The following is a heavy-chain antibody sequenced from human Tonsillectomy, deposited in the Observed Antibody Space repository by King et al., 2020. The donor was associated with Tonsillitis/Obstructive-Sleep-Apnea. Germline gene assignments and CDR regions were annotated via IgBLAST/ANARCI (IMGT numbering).Heavy chain of an antibody. D-gene: IGHD5-12*01. V-gene: IGHV4-59*01. Sequence: VQLQESGPGLVKPSETLSLTCTVSGGSISSYYWSWIRQPPGKGLEWIGYIYYSGSTNYNPSLKSRVTISVDTSKNQFSLKLSSVTAADTAVYYCARGGPISEWLPRGWFDPWGQGTLVTVSS. J-gene: IGHJ5*02. CDR1: GGSISSYY. CDR3: ARGGPISEWLPRGWFDP. CDR2: IYYSGST.